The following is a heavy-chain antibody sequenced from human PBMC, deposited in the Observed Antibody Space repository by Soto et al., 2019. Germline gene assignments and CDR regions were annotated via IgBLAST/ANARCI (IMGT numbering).Heavy chain of an antibody. V-gene: IGHV4-59*08. CDR3: ARHDVLGYCSGGSCSAFDY. Sequence: QVQLQESGPGLVKPSETLSLTCTVSGGSISSYYWSRIRQPPGKGLEWIGYIYYSGSTNYNPSLKSRVTISVDTSKNQFSLKLSSVNAADTAVYYCARHDVLGYCSGGSCSAFDYWGQGTLVTVSS. J-gene: IGHJ4*02. CDR2: IYYSGST. D-gene: IGHD2-15*01. CDR1: GGSISSYY.